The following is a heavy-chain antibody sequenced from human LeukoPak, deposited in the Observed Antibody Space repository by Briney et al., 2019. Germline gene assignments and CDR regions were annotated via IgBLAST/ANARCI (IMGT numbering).Heavy chain of an antibody. Sequence: GRSLRLSCAASGFTFNSYGMHWVRQAPGKGLEWVAVISYDGSNKYYADSMKGRFTISRDNSKNTLYLQMNSLRAEDTAVYYCAKALSYSSSSIFDYWGQGTLVTVSS. J-gene: IGHJ4*02. CDR3: AKALSYSSSSIFDY. V-gene: IGHV3-30*18. D-gene: IGHD6-13*01. CDR2: ISYDGSNK. CDR1: GFTFNSYG.